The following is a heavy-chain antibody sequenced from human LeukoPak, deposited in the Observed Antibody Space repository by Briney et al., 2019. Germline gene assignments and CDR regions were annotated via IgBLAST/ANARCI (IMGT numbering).Heavy chain of an antibody. CDR1: GGSISSYY. V-gene: IGHV4-59*08. J-gene: IGHJ6*03. D-gene: IGHD6-13*01. Sequence: SETLSLTCTVSGGSISSYYWSWIRQPPGKGLEWIGYIYYSGSTNYNPSLKSRVTISVDTSKNQFSLKLSSVTAADTAVYYCARSPPIIAANYYYYYMDVWGKGTTVTVSS. CDR2: IYYSGST. CDR3: ARSPPIIAANYYYYYMDV.